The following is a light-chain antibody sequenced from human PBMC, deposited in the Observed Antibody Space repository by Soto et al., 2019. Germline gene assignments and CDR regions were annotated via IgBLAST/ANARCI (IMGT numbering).Light chain of an antibody. CDR3: PQYYCTLLT. CDR2: WAS. J-gene: IGKJ4*01. CDR1: QSVLYSSNNKND. Sequence: IVMTQSPDSLAVSLGESATINCKSSQSVLYSSNNKNDLAWYQQKPGQPPKLLIYWASTRESGVPDRFSGSGSGTDFTLTISSLQDEDVSLYYSPQYYCTLLTFGGGTKVEIK. V-gene: IGKV4-1*01.